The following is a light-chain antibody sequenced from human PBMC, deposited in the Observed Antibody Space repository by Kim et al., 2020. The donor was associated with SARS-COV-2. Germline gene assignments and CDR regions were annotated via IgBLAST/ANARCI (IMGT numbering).Light chain of an antibody. J-gene: IGKJ5*01. Sequence: SASVGDRVTITCQASQDITTYLNWYQQKPGKAPNLLIYDVSILEAGAPSRFSGRQSGTDFTFTIANLQPEDVATYYCQQYHDLVSFGQGTRLEIK. V-gene: IGKV1-33*01. CDR1: QDITTY. CDR2: DVS. CDR3: QQYHDLVS.